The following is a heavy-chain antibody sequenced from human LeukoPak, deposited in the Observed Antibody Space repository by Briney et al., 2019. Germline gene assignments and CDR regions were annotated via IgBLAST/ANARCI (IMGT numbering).Heavy chain of an antibody. CDR2: ISYDGSNK. Sequence: QPGRSLRLPCAASGFPFSSYAMHWVRQAPGKGLEWVAVISYDGSNKYYAESVKGRFTISRDNSKNRLYLQMNSLRAEDTAVYYCARDDGTQLGNYYYYYGMDVWGQGTTVSVSS. J-gene: IGHJ6*02. D-gene: IGHD6-13*01. CDR1: GFPFSSYA. CDR3: ARDDGTQLGNYYYYYGMDV. V-gene: IGHV3-30-3*01.